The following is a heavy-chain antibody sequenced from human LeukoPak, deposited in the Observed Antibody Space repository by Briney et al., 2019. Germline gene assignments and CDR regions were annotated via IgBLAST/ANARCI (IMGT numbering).Heavy chain of an antibody. CDR1: GFTFSSYA. CDR2: ISYDGSNK. J-gene: IGHJ4*02. CDR3: ALEYSSSFSFDY. V-gene: IGHV3-30*04. Sequence: PGRSLRLSCAASGFTFSSYAMHWVRQAPGKGLEWVAVISYDGSNKYYADSVKGRFTISRDNSKNTLYLQMNSLRAEDTAVYYCALEYSSSFSFDYWGQGTLVTVSS. D-gene: IGHD6-6*01.